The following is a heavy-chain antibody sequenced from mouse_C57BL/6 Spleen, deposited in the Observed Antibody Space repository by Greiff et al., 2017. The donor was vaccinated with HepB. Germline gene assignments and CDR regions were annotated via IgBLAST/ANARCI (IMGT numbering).Heavy chain of an antibody. V-gene: IGHV1-26*01. CDR3: EREIGSRPFAY. J-gene: IGHJ3*01. CDR2: INPNNGGT. CDR1: GYTFTDYY. Sequence: EVQLQQSGPELVKPGASVKISCKASGYTFTDYYMNWVKQSHGKSLEWIGDINPNNGGTSYNQKFKGKATLTVDKSSSTAYMELRSLTSEDSAVYYCEREIGSRPFAYWGQGTLVTVAA. D-gene: IGHD2-14*01.